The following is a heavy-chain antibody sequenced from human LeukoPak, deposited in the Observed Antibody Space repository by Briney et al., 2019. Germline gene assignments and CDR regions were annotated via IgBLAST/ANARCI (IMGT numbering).Heavy chain of an antibody. CDR1: GGSFSGYY. V-gene: IGHV4-34*01. D-gene: IGHD5-24*01. J-gene: IGHJ4*02. Sequence: PSETLSLTCAVYGGSFSGYYWSWIRQPPGKGLEWIGEINHSGSTNYNPSLKSRVTISVDTSKNQFSLKLSPVTAADTAVYYCARGRTLRWLQSYFDYWGQGTLVTVSS. CDR3: ARGRTLRWLQSYFDY. CDR2: INHSGST.